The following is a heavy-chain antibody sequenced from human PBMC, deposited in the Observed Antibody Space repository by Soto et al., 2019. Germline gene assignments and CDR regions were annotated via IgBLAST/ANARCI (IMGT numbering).Heavy chain of an antibody. Sequence: SETLSLTCTVSAGSLHSYHCSGFRHPLGKGLEWIGYIYYSGSTNYNPSLKSRVTISVDTSYNQFSLKLSSVTAADTAVYYCARGIGSYDFWSGYLYYFDYWGQGTLVTVS. J-gene: IGHJ4*02. CDR1: AGSLHSYH. V-gene: IGHV4-59*01. D-gene: IGHD3-3*01. CDR2: IYYSGST. CDR3: ARGIGSYDFWSGYLYYFDY.